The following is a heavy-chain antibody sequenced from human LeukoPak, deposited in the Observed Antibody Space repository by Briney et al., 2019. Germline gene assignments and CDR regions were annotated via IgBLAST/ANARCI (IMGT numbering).Heavy chain of an antibody. CDR3: ARAYYYDNNGYNTNWFDP. D-gene: IGHD3-22*01. V-gene: IGHV4-38-2*02. CDR2: IYHSGST. J-gene: IGHJ5*02. CDR1: GYSISSGYH. Sequence: SETLSLTCTVSGYSISSGYHWGWIRQPPGKGLEWIGSIYHSGSTYYNPSLKSRVTISVDTSKNQFSLKLSSVTAADTAVYYCARAYYYDNNGYNTNWFDPWGQGTLVTVSS.